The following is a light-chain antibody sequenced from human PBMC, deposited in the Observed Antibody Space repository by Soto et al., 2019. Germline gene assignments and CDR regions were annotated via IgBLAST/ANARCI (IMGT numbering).Light chain of an antibody. CDR1: SSDVGGYNY. CDR2: DVS. V-gene: IGLV2-14*01. CDR3: SSYTSSSTNYV. J-gene: IGLJ1*01. Sequence: QSALTQPASVSGSPGQSITISCTGTSSDVGGYNYVSWYQQHPGKAPKLMIYDVSKRPSGVSNRFSGSKSGNTASLTISGLQAEDEADYYCSSYTSSSTNYVFGTGTKLTVL.